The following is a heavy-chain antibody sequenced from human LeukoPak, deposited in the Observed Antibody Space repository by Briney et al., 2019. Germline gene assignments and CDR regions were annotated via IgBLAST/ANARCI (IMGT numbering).Heavy chain of an antibody. CDR3: ARDMIRFLEWLDYFDY. CDR1: GFTFSSYS. Sequence: GGSLRLSCAASGFTFSSYSMNWVRQAPGKGLEWVSYISSSSSTIYYADSVKGRFTISRDNAKNSLYLQMNSLRAEDTAVYYCARDMIRFLEWLDYFDYWGQGTLVTVSS. V-gene: IGHV3-48*01. D-gene: IGHD3-3*01. J-gene: IGHJ4*02. CDR2: ISSSSSTI.